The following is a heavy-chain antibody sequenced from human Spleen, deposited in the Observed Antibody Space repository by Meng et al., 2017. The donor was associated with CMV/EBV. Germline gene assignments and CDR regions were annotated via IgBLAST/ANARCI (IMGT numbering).Heavy chain of an antibody. CDR3: ASLEYCSSTSCYRNWFDP. CDR2: IYYNGDI. Sequence: SETLSLTCTVSSGSLRSGNYYWGWIRQSPGKGLEWIGYIYYNGDIYSHPSLKSRVTISVDTSKNQFSLNLRSVTAADTAVYYCASLEYCSSTSCYRNWFDPWGQGTLVTVSS. V-gene: IGHV4-30-4*08. CDR1: SGSLRSGNYY. D-gene: IGHD2-2*01. J-gene: IGHJ5*02.